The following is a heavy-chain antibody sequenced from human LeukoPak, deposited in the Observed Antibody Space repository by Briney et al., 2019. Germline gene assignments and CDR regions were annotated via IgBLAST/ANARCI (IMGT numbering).Heavy chain of an antibody. CDR2: IGTASDT. D-gene: IGHD1-1*01. CDR1: VFTFSSFD. J-gene: IGHJ6*03. CDR3: ARGPLRGKYYYMDV. V-gene: IGHV3-13*01. Sequence: PGGSLRLSCAASVFTFSSFDMHWVRQPTGQGLERVSTIGTASDTYYPVSVEGRFTLSRDNAKNSLYLQMNSLTAGDTAVYYCARGPLRGKYYYMDVWGKGTTVTVSS.